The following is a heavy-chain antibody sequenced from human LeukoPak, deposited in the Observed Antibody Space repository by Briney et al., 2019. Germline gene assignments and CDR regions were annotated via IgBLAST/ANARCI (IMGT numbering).Heavy chain of an antibody. CDR1: GFTFSSYA. D-gene: IGHD4-23*01. CDR2: ISWNSGSI. Sequence: GGSLRLSCAASGFTFSSYAMSWVRQAPGKGLEWVSGISWNSGSIGYADSVKGRFTISRDNAKNSLYLQMNSLRAEDTALYYCAKDLYGGNSYYYYGMDVWGQGTTVTVSS. CDR3: AKDLYGGNSYYYYGMDV. V-gene: IGHV3-9*01. J-gene: IGHJ6*02.